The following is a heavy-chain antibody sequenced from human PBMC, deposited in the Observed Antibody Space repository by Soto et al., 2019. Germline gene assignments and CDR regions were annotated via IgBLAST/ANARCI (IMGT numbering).Heavy chain of an antibody. Sequence: SETLSLTCAVYGGSFSGYYWSWIRQPPGKGLEWIGEINHSGSTNYNSSLKSRVTISVDTSKNQFSLKLSSVTAADTAVYYCARSGGHCSGGSCYSQRGHRYFDYCGQRTLVTVSS. CDR3: ARSGGHCSGGSCYSQRGHRYFDY. CDR2: INHSGST. CDR1: GGSFSGYY. J-gene: IGHJ4*02. D-gene: IGHD2-15*01. V-gene: IGHV4-34*01.